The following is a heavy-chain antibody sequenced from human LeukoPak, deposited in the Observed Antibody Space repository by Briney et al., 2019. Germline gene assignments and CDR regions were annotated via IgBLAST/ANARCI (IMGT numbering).Heavy chain of an antibody. CDR1: GYSFTGYY. CDR2: INPYSGDT. CDR3: ARLVHSGVGEDDY. V-gene: IGHV1-2*02. Sequence: GASVKVSCKASGYSFTGYYMHGVRQAPGQGLEWIGWINPYSGDTNFAQKFQGRVTVTRDQSISTAYMELSRLKSDDTAVYYCARLVHSGVGEDDYWGQGTLVTVSS. D-gene: IGHD3-16*01. J-gene: IGHJ4*02.